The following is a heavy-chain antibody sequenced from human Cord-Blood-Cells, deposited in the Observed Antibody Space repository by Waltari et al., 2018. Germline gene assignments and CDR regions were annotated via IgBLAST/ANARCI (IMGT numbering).Heavy chain of an antibody. CDR3: ARDRLYYDFWSGNYYFDY. CDR1: GYSISSGYY. V-gene: IGHV4-38-2*02. J-gene: IGHJ4*02. D-gene: IGHD3-3*01. CDR2: IYHSGTT. Sequence: QVQLQESGPGLVKPSETLSLTCAVSGYSISSGYYWGWIRQPPGKGLEWIGSIYHSGTTNYNPSLKSRVTISVDTSKNQFSLKLSSVTAADTAVYYCARDRLYYDFWSGNYYFDYWGQGTLVTVSS.